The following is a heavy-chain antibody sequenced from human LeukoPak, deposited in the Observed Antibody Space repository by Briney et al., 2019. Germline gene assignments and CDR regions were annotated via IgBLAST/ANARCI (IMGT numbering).Heavy chain of an antibody. Sequence: GGSLRLSCAASGLPFSSYAMSWVRQATGKGLEWVSGICGSGGSTFYADSVKGRFNISRENSEHTVYPKVNSLRPGDTAVYDWETWSYKRPFVYWGQGTLGTVSS. J-gene: IGHJ4*02. CDR1: GLPFSSYA. D-gene: IGHD1-26*01. V-gene: IGHV3-23*01. CDR2: ICGSGGST. CDR3: ETWSYKRPFVY.